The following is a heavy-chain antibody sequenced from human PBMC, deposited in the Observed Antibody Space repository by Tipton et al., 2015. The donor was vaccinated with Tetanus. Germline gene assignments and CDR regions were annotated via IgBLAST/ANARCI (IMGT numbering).Heavy chain of an antibody. CDR2: VSYSGRT. CDR1: GGSVRSGSYS. D-gene: IGHD3-3*01. CDR3: ARANYDFSMKGPFDA. V-gene: IGHV4-61*01. Sequence: TLSLTCTVSGGSVRSGSYSWNWIRQPPGKGLGWLAYVSYSGRTNSNYSLKSRITVSQDTSKNQFSLKLTSVTAAYTAVYYCARANYDFSMKGPFDAWGQGILVVVSA. J-gene: IGHJ4*02.